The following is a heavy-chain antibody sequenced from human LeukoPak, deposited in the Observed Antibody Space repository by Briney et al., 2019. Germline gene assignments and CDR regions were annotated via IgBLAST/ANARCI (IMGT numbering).Heavy chain of an antibody. CDR3: ARDRGYSGYEYDN. V-gene: IGHV3-48*02. D-gene: IGHD5-12*01. CDR2: ISTTGRTI. J-gene: IGHJ4*02. CDR1: GFAFTNYS. Sequence: GGSLRLSCAVSGFAFTNYSMTWVRQAPGKGLEWVSYISTTGRTIYYAGSVKGRFTFSRDSAKNSMYLQMNSLRDDDTAVYYCARDRGYSGYEYDNWGQGTLVTVSS.